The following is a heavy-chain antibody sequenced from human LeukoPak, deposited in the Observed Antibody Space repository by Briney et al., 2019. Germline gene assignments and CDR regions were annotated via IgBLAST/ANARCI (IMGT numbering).Heavy chain of an antibody. CDR3: ARLRRSRLAEFDY. Sequence: SETLSLTCAVYGGSFSGYYWSWIRQPPGKGLEWIGEINHSGSTNYNPSLKSRVTISVDTSKNQFSLKLSSLTAADTAVYYSARLRRSRLAEFDYWGQGTLVTVSS. CDR1: GGSFSGYY. V-gene: IGHV4-34*01. J-gene: IGHJ4*02. D-gene: IGHD3-3*02. CDR2: INHSGST.